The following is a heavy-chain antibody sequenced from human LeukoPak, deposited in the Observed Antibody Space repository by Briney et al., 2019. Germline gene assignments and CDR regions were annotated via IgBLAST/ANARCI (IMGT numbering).Heavy chain of an antibody. CDR1: GGFISGGDYY. CDR3: ARFGVPLDAFDI. J-gene: IGHJ3*02. D-gene: IGHD3-10*01. CDR2: IYYSGST. V-gene: IGHV4-30-4*01. Sequence: PSQTLSLTCTVSGGFISGGDYYWSWIRQPPGKGLEWIGYIYYSGSTYYNPSLKSRVTISVDTSKNQFSLKLSSVTAADTAVYYCARFGVPLDAFDIWGQGTMVTVSS.